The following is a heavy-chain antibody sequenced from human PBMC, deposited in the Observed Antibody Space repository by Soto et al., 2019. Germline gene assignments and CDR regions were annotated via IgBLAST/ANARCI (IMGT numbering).Heavy chain of an antibody. CDR2: ISAYNGNT. V-gene: IGHV1-18*04. J-gene: IGHJ4*02. CDR1: GYTFTSYC. D-gene: IGHD1-26*01. CDR3: ARVNLPGLGSYSDY. Sequence: AASVKVSCKASGYTFTSYCISWVRQAPGQGLEWMGWISAYNGNTNYAQKLQGRVTMTTDTSTSTAYMELRSLRSDDTAVYYCARVNLPGLGSYSDYWGQGTLVTVSS.